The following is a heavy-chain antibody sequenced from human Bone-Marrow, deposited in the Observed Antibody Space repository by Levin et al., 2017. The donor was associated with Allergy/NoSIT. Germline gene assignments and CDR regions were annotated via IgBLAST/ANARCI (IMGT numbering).Heavy chain of an antibody. CDR2: INPNSGGT. J-gene: IGHJ6*02. D-gene: IGHD2-2*01. V-gene: IGHV1-2*02. CDR3: ARDRGYCSSTSCYDHYYYGMDG. Sequence: EASVKVSCKASGYTFTGYYMHWVRQAPGQGLEWMGWINPNSGGTNYAQKFQGRVTMTRDTSISTAYMELSRLRSDDTAVYYCARDRGYCSSTSCYDHYYYGMDGWGQGTTVTVSS. CDR1: GYTFTGYY.